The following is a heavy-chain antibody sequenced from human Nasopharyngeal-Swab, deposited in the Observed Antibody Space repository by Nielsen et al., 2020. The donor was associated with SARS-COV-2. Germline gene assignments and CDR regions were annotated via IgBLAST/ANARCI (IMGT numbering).Heavy chain of an antibody. J-gene: IGHJ4*02. Sequence: ASVKVSCKPSGYTFTTYYMHWVRQAPGQGLDGMGIISPSGLSTTYAEKFQGRVTMTRDTSTNTVYMELSSLRSEDTAVYYCVRAWQQYFDSWGQGTLVTVSS. CDR2: ISPSGLST. V-gene: IGHV1-46*01. CDR3: VRAWQQYFDS. CDR1: GYTFTTYY.